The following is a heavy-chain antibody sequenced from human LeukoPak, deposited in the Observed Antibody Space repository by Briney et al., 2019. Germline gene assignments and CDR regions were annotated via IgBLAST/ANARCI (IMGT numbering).Heavy chain of an antibody. CDR3: ARSKMWPPSFDY. Sequence: GGSLRLPCAASGFTFSSYGMNWVRQAPGKGLEWVSVITTTGGDTRYADSVKGRFTISRDNYKNTVYLQMNSMRAEDTAVYFCARSKMWPPSFDYWGQGTPVTVSS. CDR1: GFTFSSYG. J-gene: IGHJ4*02. D-gene: IGHD2-21*01. V-gene: IGHV3-23*01. CDR2: ITTTGGDT.